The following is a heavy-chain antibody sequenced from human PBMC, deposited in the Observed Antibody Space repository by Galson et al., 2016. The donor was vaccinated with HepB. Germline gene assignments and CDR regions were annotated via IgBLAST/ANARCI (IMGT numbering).Heavy chain of an antibody. CDR2: INQDATQK. CDR3: TREQGYDCSIRDCWQRPNWFDP. V-gene: IGHV3-7*01. Sequence: SLRLSCAASGFTFSADWLSWVRQAPGKGLEWVANINQDATQKYFVDSVKGRFSISRDNAKNSVFLQMNSLRVEDAGVYYCTREQGYDCSIRDCWQRPNWFDPWGQGTLVTVSS. D-gene: IGHD2-2*01. CDR1: GFTFSADW. J-gene: IGHJ5*02.